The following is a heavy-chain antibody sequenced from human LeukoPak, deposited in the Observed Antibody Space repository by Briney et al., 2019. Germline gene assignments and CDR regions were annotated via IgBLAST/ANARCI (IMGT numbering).Heavy chain of an antibody. V-gene: IGHV4-4*02. CDR2: IYHSGST. CDR3: ARQKGGDYVWGTERLPDY. Sequence: PSETLSLTCAVSGGSISSSNWWSWVRQPPGKGLEWIGEIYHSGSTNYNPSLKSRVTISVDTSKNQFSLKLSSVTAADTAVYYCARQKGGDYVWGTERLPDYWGQGTLVTVSS. CDR1: GGSISSSNW. J-gene: IGHJ4*02. D-gene: IGHD3-16*01.